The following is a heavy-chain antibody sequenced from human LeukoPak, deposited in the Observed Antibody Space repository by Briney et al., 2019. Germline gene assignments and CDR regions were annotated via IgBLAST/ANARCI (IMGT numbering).Heavy chain of an antibody. V-gene: IGHV1-18*01. CDR1: GYTLTSYG. D-gene: IGHD2-15*01. J-gene: IGHJ3*02. CDR2: ISAYNGNT. Sequence: ASVKVSCKASGYTLTSYGISWVRQAPGQGLEWMGWISAYNGNTNYAQKLQGRVTMTTDTSTSTAYMELRSLRSDDTAVYYCARAANLLGYCSGGSCYLDAFDIWGQGTMVTVSS. CDR3: ARAANLLGYCSGGSCYLDAFDI.